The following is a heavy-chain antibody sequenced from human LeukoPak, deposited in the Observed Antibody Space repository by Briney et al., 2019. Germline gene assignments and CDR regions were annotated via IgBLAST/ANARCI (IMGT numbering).Heavy chain of an antibody. V-gene: IGHV4-59*12. Sequence: SETLSLTCTVSGGSISSYYWTWIRQPPGKGLEWIGYIYYSGSTYYSGSTNYNPSLKSRVTISVDTSKNQFSLKLSSVTAADTAVYYCARGRRLWFGELSLDYWGQGTLVTVSS. J-gene: IGHJ4*02. CDR1: GGSISSYY. D-gene: IGHD3-10*01. CDR3: ARGRRLWFGELSLDY. CDR2: IYYSGSTYYSGST.